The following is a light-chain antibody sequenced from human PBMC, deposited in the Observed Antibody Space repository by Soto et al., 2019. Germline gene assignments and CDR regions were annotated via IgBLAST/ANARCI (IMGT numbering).Light chain of an antibody. CDR3: SSYTSSSTLVV. Sequence: QSALTQPASVSGSPGQSITISCTGTRSDVGGYNYVSWYQQHPGKAPKLMIYAVSNRPSGVSNRFSGSKSGNTASLTISGLQAEDEADYYCSSYTSSSTLVVFGGGTKLTVL. CDR2: AVS. V-gene: IGLV2-14*01. J-gene: IGLJ2*01. CDR1: RSDVGGYNY.